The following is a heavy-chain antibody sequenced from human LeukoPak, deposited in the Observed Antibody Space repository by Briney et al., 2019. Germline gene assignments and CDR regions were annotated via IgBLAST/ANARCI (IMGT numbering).Heavy chain of an antibody. V-gene: IGHV4-59*01. J-gene: IGHJ5*02. CDR3: AGDRYWGNLFDP. CDR2: IYYSGST. Sequence: SETLSLTCTASGGSFSSYYWSWIRQPPGKGLEWMGYIYYSGSTNYNPSLKSRVTISVDTSKNQFSLKLSSVTAADTAVYYCAGDRYWGNLFDPWGQGTLVTVSS. CDR1: GGSFSSYY. D-gene: IGHD7-27*01.